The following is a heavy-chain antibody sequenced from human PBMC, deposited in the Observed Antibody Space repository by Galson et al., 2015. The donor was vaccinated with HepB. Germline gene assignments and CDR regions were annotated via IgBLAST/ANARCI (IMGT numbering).Heavy chain of an antibody. V-gene: IGHV2-70*11. Sequence: PALVKPTQTLTLTCTFSGFSLSTSGMCVSWIRQPPGKALEWLARIDWDDEKKYSASLKTRLTISKDTSKNQVVLTMTNMDPVDTATYYCARLLSSSPFDYWGQGTLVTVSS. CDR1: GFSLSTSGMC. CDR2: IDWDDEK. D-gene: IGHD6-13*01. J-gene: IGHJ4*02. CDR3: ARLLSSSPFDY.